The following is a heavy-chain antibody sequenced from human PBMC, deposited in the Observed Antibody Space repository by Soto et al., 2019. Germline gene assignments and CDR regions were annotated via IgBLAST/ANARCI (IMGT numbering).Heavy chain of an antibody. V-gene: IGHV1-2*02. J-gene: IGHJ3*02. CDR1: GYTVTGYY. Sequence: QVQLVQSGAEVKKPGASVKVSCKASGYTVTGYYIHWVRQAPGQGLEWMGGINPNSGGTNYAKKIQGRVTMTRDTSISTAYMELSRLRYDDTAVYYCASAAGVSTGAFDIWGQGTMVTVSS. D-gene: IGHD3-22*01. CDR2: INPNSGGT. CDR3: ASAAGVSTGAFDI.